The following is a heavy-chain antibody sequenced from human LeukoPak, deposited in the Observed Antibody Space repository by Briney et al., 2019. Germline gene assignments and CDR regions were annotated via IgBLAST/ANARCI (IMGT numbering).Heavy chain of an antibody. CDR2: ISNDGTTI. D-gene: IGHD6-6*01. J-gene: IGHJ4*02. V-gene: IGHV3-11*04. CDR1: GFTFSDQY. CDR3: VRTARLSDY. Sequence: GGSLRLSCVASGFTFSDQYMSWIRQAPGKGLEWVSYISNDGTTINYADSVKGRFTVSRDNAKNSLYLQMNSLRVEDTAVYYCVRTARLSDYWGQGTLVTVSS.